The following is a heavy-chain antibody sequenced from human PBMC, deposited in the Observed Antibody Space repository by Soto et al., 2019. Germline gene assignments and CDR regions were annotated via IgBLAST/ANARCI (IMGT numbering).Heavy chain of an antibody. J-gene: IGHJ4*02. CDR1: GFTFSRYA. CDR2: ISRDGTNK. CDR3: ARSRSGAVADSFDF. Sequence: QVQVVESGGGVVQPGRPLRLSCAASGFTFSRYAIHWVRQPPRKALEWGAVISRDGTNKYYVDSVKGRFTISRDNSRNTLYLQINSLRHADAAVYYLARSRSGAVADSFDFCGQGTLVTGSS. V-gene: IGHV3-30*04. D-gene: IGHD3-3*01.